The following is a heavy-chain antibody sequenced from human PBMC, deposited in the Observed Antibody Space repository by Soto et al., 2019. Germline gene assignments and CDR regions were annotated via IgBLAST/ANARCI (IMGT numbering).Heavy chain of an antibody. V-gene: IGHV4-4*07. CDR1: GAYSSDFS. D-gene: IGHD1-7*01. Sequence: SESLSLTCRVSGAYSSDFSWSWIRQPAGKGLEWIGRITINGNTQKNPSFKSRVTMSIDTSRNHFSLNLQSATAADTALYYCARETGENWTYEAHWGPGTLVTVSS. J-gene: IGHJ1*01. CDR3: ARETGENWTYEAH. CDR2: ITINGNT.